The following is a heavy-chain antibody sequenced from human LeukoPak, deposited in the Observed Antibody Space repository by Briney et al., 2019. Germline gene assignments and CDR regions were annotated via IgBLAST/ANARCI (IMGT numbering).Heavy chain of an antibody. Sequence: SGPTLVKPTQTLTLTCTFSGFSLSTSGMCVSWIRQPPGKALEWLARIDWDDDKYYSTSLKTRLTISKDTSKNQVVLTMTNMDPVDTATYYGAGTLGVAVGGGGDSVVFDIGGKGKMVTVS. J-gene: IGHJ3*02. CDR1: GFSLSTSGMC. D-gene: IGHD3-16*01. CDR2: IDWDDDK. V-gene: IGHV2-70*11. CDR3: AGTLGVAVGGGGDSVVFDI.